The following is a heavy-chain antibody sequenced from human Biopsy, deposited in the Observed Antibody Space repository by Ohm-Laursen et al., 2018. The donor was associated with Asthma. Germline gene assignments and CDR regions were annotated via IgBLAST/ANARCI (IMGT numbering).Heavy chain of an antibody. J-gene: IGHJ6*02. CDR3: ARDRNYCSDGTCVHYYGVDV. CDR1: GFSLSSGGYY. Sequence: SQTLSLTCRVSGFSLSSGGYYWSWTRHHPGKGLEWIGNIYYSGGTYYNPSLQSRATISIDTSMSQFSLKLKSVTAADTAVYYCARDRNYCSDGTCVHYYGVDVWGPGTTVTVSS. D-gene: IGHD2-15*01. CDR2: IYYSGGT. V-gene: IGHV4-31*03.